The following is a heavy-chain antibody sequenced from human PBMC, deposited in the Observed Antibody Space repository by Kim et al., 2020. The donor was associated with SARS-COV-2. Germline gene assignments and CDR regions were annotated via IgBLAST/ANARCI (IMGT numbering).Heavy chain of an antibody. CDR1: GFTFSSYW. Sequence: GGSLRLSCAASGFTFSSYWMSWVRQAPGKGLEWVANIKQDGSEKYYVDSVKGRFTISRDNAKNSLYLQMNSLRAEDTAVYHCATYYEVLTGFYSYFAYWGQGTLVTVSS. V-gene: IGHV3-7*01. CDR2: IKQDGSEK. J-gene: IGHJ4*02. D-gene: IGHD3-9*01. CDR3: ATYYEVLTGFYSYFAY.